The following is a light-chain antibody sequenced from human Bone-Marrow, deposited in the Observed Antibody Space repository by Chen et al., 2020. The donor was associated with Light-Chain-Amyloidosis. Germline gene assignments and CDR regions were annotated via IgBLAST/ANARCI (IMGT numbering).Light chain of an antibody. J-gene: IGKJ4*01. V-gene: IGKV3-20*01. CDR1: QTISSNY. Sequence: EIVLTQSPGTLSLSPGEGANLSCRASQTISSNYLRWYQQKFGQAPRLLIYGSSSRATGIPDRFTGSGSGTDFTLTINRLEPEDFAMYYCQQYGTSPLTFGGGTKVEIK. CDR2: GSS. CDR3: QQYGTSPLT.